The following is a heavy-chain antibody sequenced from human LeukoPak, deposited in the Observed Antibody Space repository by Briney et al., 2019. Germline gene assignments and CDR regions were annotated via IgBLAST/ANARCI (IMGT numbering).Heavy chain of an antibody. D-gene: IGHD6-13*01. V-gene: IGHV3-23*01. CDR3: AKDLQGSSWYSPDQ. CDR2: ISGNGGST. Sequence: PGGSLRLSCAASGFTFSGYAMTWVRQGPGKGLEWVSIISGNGGSTYYADSVKGRFTISRDNSKNTLYLQMNSLRAEDTAIYYCAKDLQGSSWYSPDQWGQGTLVTVSS. J-gene: IGHJ4*02. CDR1: GFTFSGYA.